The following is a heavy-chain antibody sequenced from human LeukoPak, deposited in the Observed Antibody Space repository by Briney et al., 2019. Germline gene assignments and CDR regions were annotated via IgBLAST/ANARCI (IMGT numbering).Heavy chain of an antibody. CDR1: GASISRGGYY. D-gene: IGHD1-26*01. CDR2: IYHSGNT. J-gene: IGHJ6*03. Sequence: SETLSLTCTVSGASISRGGYYWSWIRQYPGKGLEWIGYIYHSGNTYYNASLKSRLTISVDTSKSQFSLNLRSVTAADSAVYYCSRVPRGASYYYMDVWGKGTTVTVSS. V-gene: IGHV4-31*03. CDR3: SRVPRGASYYYMDV.